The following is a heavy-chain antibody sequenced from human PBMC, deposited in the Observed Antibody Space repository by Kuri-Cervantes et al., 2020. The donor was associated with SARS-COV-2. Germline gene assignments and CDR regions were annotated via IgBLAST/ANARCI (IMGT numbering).Heavy chain of an antibody. CDR1: GFTFSSYA. V-gene: IGHV3-23*03. CDR3: AKDLGDYGMDV. CDR2: IYSGGSST. D-gene: IGHD3-16*01. J-gene: IGHJ6*02. Sequence: GGSLRLSCAASGFTFSSYAMSWVRQAPGKGLEWVSVIYSGGSSTYYADSVKGRFTISRDNSKNTLYLQMNSLRAEDTAVYYCAKDLGDYGMDVWGQGTTGTGSS.